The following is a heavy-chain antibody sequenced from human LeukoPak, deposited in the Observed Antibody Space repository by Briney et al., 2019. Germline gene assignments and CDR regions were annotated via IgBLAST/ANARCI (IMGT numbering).Heavy chain of an antibody. CDR3: TTALSGSYYSDHFDY. Sequence: GGSLRLSCAASGFTFSSYSMNWVRQAPGKGLEWVGRIKSKTDGGTTDYAAPVKGRFTISRDDSKNTLYLQMNSLKTEDTAVYYCTTALSGSYYSDHFDYWGQGTLVTVSS. D-gene: IGHD1-26*01. CDR2: IKSKTDGGTT. J-gene: IGHJ4*02. CDR1: GFTFSSYS. V-gene: IGHV3-15*01.